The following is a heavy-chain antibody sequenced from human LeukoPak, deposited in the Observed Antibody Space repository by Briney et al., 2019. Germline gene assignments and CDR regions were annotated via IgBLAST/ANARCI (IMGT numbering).Heavy chain of an antibody. Sequence: SVKVSCKASGFTLTSSAMQWVRQARRQRLEWIGWIVVGSGNTNYAQKFQERVTITRDMSTSTAYMELSSLRSEDTAVYYCAAAAEAGDAFDIWGQGTMVTVSS. V-gene: IGHV1-58*02. D-gene: IGHD6-19*01. J-gene: IGHJ3*02. CDR2: IVVGSGNT. CDR1: GFTLTSSA. CDR3: AAAAEAGDAFDI.